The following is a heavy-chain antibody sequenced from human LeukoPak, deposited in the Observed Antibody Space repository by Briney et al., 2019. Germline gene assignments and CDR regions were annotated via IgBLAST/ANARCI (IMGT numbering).Heavy chain of an antibody. CDR1: GFAFSSTW. V-gene: IGHV3-7*01. J-gene: IGHJ3*02. CDR2: IKQDGSEK. Sequence: GGSLRLSCAASGFAFSSTWMGWVRQAPEKGLEWVANIKQDGSEKYYVDSVKGRFTISRDNAKNSLYLQMNSLRAEDTAVYYCARDHRVVVVPDAFDIWGQGTMVTVSS. D-gene: IGHD3-22*01. CDR3: ARDHRVVVVPDAFDI.